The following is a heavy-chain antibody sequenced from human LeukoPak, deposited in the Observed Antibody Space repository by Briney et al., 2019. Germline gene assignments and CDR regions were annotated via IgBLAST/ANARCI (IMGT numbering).Heavy chain of an antibody. CDR1: GFTVSSNY. D-gene: IGHD1-26*01. Sequence: GGSLRLSCAASGFTVSSNYMSWVRQAPGKGLEWVSVIYSGGSTYYADSVKGRLTISRDNSKNTLYLQMNSLTAEDTAVYHCAKGKGTGSYYYFDYWGQGTLVIVSS. CDR2: IYSGGST. V-gene: IGHV3-66*01. J-gene: IGHJ4*02. CDR3: AKGKGTGSYYYFDY.